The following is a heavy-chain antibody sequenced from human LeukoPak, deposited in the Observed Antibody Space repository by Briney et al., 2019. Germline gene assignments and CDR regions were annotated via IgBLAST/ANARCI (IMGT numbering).Heavy chain of an antibody. V-gene: IGHV3-74*01. CDR2: ISTDGIIT. CDR3: ARDIKGAYGPDY. Sequence: GGSLRLSCAASGFTFSSYWMHWVRQAPGKGLVWVSRISTDGIITDYAGPAKGRFTISTDNAKSTLYLQMNSLRAEDTAVYYCARDIKGAYGPDYWGQGTLATVYS. J-gene: IGHJ4*02. D-gene: IGHD4-17*01. CDR1: GFTFSSYW.